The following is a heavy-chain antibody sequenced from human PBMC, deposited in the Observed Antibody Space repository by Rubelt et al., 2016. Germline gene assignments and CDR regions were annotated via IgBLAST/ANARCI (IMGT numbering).Heavy chain of an antibody. CDR2: ISSSSNTV. D-gene: IGHD4-17*01. J-gene: IGHJ5*02. CDR1: GFTFSSNS. Sequence: GQLVESGGGLVQPGGSLRLSCAASGFTFSSNSMNWVRQAPGKGLEWVSYISSSSNTVYYADSVKGRFTISRDNAKDSLYLQMNSLRAEDTAVYYCARVYGEAEVNWFDPWGQGTLVTVSS. CDR3: ARVYGEAEVNWFDP. V-gene: IGHV3-48*01.